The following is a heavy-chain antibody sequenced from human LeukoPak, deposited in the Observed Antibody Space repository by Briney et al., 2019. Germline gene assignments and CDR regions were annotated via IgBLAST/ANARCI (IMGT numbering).Heavy chain of an antibody. CDR1: GFTFSNYA. Sequence: VGSLRLSCAASGFTFSNYAMSWVRQAPGKGLEWVSTISGSGVTTYYVDSVKGRFTISRDNSKNTLYLQMNSLRAEDTAIFYCAKESPHFDYWGQGTLVTVSS. J-gene: IGHJ4*02. V-gene: IGHV3-23*01. CDR3: AKESPHFDY. CDR2: ISGSGVTT.